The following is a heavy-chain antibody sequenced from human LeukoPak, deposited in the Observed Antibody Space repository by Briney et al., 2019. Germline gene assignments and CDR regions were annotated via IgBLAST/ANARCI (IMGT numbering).Heavy chain of an antibody. CDR2: INHRGST. CDR3: ARGPTYYYDSSGYHPLFDY. CDR1: GGSLSGYY. Sequence: PSETLSLTCAVYGGSLSGYYWSWIRQPPGKGLEWIGEINHRGSTNYNPSLKSRVTISGDTSKNQFSLKLSSVTAADTAVYYCARGPTYYYDSSGYHPLFDYWGQGTLVTVSS. D-gene: IGHD3-22*01. J-gene: IGHJ4*02. V-gene: IGHV4-34*01.